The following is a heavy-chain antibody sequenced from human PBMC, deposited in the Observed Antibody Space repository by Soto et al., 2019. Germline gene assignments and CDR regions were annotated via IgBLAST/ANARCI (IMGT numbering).Heavy chain of an antibody. J-gene: IGHJ3*02. D-gene: IGHD3-22*01. CDR3: VKERRMTVVAPNAFDI. CDR2: ISSNGGST. Sequence: GGSLGLSCSASGFTFGSYAMHWVGQAPGKGLEYVSAISSNGGSTYYADSVKGRFTIARDNSKTTRYLQMTRLAAEDTAWYYCVKERRMTVVAPNAFDIWGQGRMV. V-gene: IGHV3-64D*06. CDR1: GFTFGSYA.